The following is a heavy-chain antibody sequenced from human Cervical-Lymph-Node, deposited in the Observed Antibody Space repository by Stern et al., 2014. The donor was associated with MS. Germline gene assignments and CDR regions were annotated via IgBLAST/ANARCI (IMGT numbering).Heavy chain of an antibody. CDR3: TRERYYGAGSYPLDY. Sequence: EMQLVESGGGLVKPGRSLRLSCTTSGFTFGDYGVNWFRQAPGKGLEWVGFIRTIDYGGTTKYAASVRGRFTISRDDSRSIAYLQMNSLKTEDTAVYYCTRERYYGAGSYPLDYWGQGTLVTVSS. D-gene: IGHD3-10*01. CDR1: GFTFGDYG. CDR2: IRTIDYGGTT. J-gene: IGHJ4*02. V-gene: IGHV3-49*05.